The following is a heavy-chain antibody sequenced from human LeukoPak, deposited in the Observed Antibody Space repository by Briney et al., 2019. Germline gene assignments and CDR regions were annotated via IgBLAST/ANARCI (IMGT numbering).Heavy chain of an antibody. CDR2: IYLGDSDT. CDR1: GYSFSNYW. V-gene: IGHV5-51*01. Sequence: GESLKISCKASGYSFSNYWIDWVRQMPGKGLEWMGAIYLGDSDTTYSPSFQGQVTFSADKSIDTAYLQWTSLEASDTAMYYCARRGVVARGYYFDYWGQGTLVTVSS. D-gene: IGHD2-15*01. CDR3: ARRGVVARGYYFDY. J-gene: IGHJ4*02.